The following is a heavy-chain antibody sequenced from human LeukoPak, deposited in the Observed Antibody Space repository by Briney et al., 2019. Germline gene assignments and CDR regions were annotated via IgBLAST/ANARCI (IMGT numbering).Heavy chain of an antibody. J-gene: IGHJ4*02. D-gene: IGHD5-18*01. CDR2: IKQNGSEK. Sequence: PGGSLILSCAASGFTFSSYWMSWVRQAPGKGLEWVANIKQNGSEKYYVDSVKGRFTISRDNAKNSLYLQMNILRAEDTAVYYCARPGWIQQFDYWGQGTLVTVSS. CDR3: ARPGWIQQFDY. V-gene: IGHV3-7*01. CDR1: GFTFSSYW.